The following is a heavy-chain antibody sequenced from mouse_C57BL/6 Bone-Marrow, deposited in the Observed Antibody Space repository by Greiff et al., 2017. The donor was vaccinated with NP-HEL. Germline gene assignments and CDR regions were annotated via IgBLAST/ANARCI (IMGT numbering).Heavy chain of an antibody. D-gene: IGHD2-5*01. CDR1: GYTFTDYN. J-gene: IGHJ2*01. CDR2: INPNNGGT. V-gene: IGHV1-22*01. CDR3: ARCGYYSNFGLYYFDY. Sequence: VQLQQSGPELVKPGASVKMSCKASGYTFTDYNMHWVKQSHGKSLEWIGYINPNNGGTSYNQKFKGKATLTVNKSSSTTYMELRSLTSEESAVYYCARCGYYSNFGLYYFDYWGQGTTLTVSS.